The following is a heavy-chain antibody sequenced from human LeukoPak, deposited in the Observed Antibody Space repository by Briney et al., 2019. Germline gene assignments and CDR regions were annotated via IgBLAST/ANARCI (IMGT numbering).Heavy chain of an antibody. J-gene: IGHJ4*02. Sequence: ASVKVSCKASGYTFTNYHLHWVRQAPGQGLEWMGWMNPNSGNTGYAQKFQGRVTMTRNTSISTAYMELSSLRSEDTAVYYCARGAPGYYYGSGSYFFDYWGQGTLVTVSS. CDR3: ARGAPGYYYGSGSYFFDY. D-gene: IGHD3-10*01. CDR1: GYTFTNYH. CDR2: MNPNSGNT. V-gene: IGHV1-8*02.